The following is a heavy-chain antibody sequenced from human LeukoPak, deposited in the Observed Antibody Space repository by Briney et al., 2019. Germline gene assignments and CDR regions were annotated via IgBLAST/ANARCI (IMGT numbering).Heavy chain of an antibody. D-gene: IGHD3-3*01. J-gene: IGHJ4*02. CDR2: INIDGSST. Sequence: GGSLRLSCAASGFTFSSYCMHWVRQAPGKGLVWVSRINIDGSSTRYADSVKGRFTISRHNAKNKLYLQMNNLSEEDRAVYYCVRKDFWSGYFIDYWGQGTLVTVSS. CDR3: VRKDFWSGYFIDY. CDR1: GFTFSSYC. V-gene: IGHV3-74*01.